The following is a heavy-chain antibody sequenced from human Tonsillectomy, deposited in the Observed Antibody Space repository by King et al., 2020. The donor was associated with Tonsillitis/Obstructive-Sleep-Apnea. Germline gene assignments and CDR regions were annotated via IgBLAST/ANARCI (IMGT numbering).Heavy chain of an antibody. CDR3: ARATRKRITIFGVVITLDY. V-gene: IGHV3-11*05. Sequence: VQLVESGGGLVKPGGSLRLSCAASGFTFSDYYMSWFRQAPGKVLERVSYISSSSSYTNYADSVKGRFTISRDNAKNSLYLQMNSLRAEDTAVYYCARATRKRITIFGVVITLDYWGQGTLVTVSS. CDR2: ISSSSSYT. D-gene: IGHD3-3*01. CDR1: GFTFSDYY. J-gene: IGHJ4*02.